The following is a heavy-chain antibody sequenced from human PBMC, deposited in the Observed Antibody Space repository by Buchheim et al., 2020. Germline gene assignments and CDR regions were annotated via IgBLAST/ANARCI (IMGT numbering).Heavy chain of an antibody. V-gene: IGHV3-33*01. CDR3: AREHCSSTSCYKWYFDL. D-gene: IGHD2-2*02. Sequence: QVQLVESGGGVVQPGRSLRLSCAASGFTFSSYGMHWVRQAPGKGLEWVAVIWYDGSNKYYADSVKGRFTISRDNSKNTLYLQMNSLRAEDTAVYYCAREHCSSTSCYKWYFDLWGRGTL. CDR1: GFTFSSYG. J-gene: IGHJ2*01. CDR2: IWYDGSNK.